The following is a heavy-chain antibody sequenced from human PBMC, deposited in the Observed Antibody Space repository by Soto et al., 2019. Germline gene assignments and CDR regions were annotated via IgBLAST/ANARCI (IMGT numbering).Heavy chain of an antibody. CDR1: GYTFTAYY. CDR3: ARAVHTMIQGVRFRVDQ. CDR2: INPNGGGT. Sequence: QVQLVQSGAEMKKPGASVKVSCEASGYTFTAYYIHWVRQAPGQGLEWMGWINPNGGGTKYAQKFQGRVTMTRDTSINTDYMEMTRLTSDDTAVYYCARAVHTMIQGVRFRVDQWGQGTLFTVSS. D-gene: IGHD3-10*01. V-gene: IGHV1-2*02. J-gene: IGHJ4*02.